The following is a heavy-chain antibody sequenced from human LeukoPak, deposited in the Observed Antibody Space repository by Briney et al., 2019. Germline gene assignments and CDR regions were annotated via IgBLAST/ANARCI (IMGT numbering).Heavy chain of an antibody. V-gene: IGHV3-11*01. Sequence: PGGSLRLSCAASGFTFSDYYMSWIRQAPGKGLEWVSYISSSGSTIYYADSVKGRFTISRDNAKNALYLQMNSLRAEDSAVYYCGRPRTVTTRFAPVDYWGQGTLVTVSS. CDR2: ISSSGSTI. D-gene: IGHD4-17*01. CDR1: GFTFSDYY. CDR3: GRPRTVTTRFAPVDY. J-gene: IGHJ4*02.